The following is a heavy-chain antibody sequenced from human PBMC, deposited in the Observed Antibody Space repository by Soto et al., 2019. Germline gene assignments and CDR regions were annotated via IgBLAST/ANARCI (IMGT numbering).Heavy chain of an antibody. D-gene: IGHD6-19*01. CDR2: INHSGST. J-gene: IGHJ4*02. V-gene: IGHV4-4*02. Sequence: SETLSLTCAVSGGSITSNWWSWVRQPPGKGLEWIGEINHSGSTNYNPSLKSRVTISVDTSKNQFSLKLSSVTAADTAVYYCARGGRSSGWFLRPKFDYWGQRTLDTGSS. CDR1: GGSITSNW. CDR3: ARGGRSSGWFLRPKFDY.